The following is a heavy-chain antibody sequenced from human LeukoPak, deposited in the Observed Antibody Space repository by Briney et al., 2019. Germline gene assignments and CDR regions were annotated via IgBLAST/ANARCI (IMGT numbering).Heavy chain of an antibody. CDR2: IYHSGSA. CDR1: GYSISSGYY. D-gene: IGHD3-16*01. CDR3: ARDGRFAESPFDY. J-gene: IGHJ4*02. V-gene: IGHV4-38-2*02. Sequence: SETLSPTCSVSGYSISSGYYWGWVRQPPGKGLEWIGSIYHSGSAYYNPSLRSRVTLSADTSKNQFSLSLSSVTAADTAVYFCARDGRFAESPFDYWGQGTLVTVSS.